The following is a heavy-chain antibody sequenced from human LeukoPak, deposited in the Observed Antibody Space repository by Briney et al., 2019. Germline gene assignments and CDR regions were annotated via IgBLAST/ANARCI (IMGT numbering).Heavy chain of an antibody. CDR3: ARHGSYYDSSGYFPFED. CDR2: VYYSGST. CDR1: GGSISSNNYY. J-gene: IGHJ4*02. D-gene: IGHD3-22*01. V-gene: IGHV4-39*01. Sequence: SETLSLTCIVSGGSISSNNYYWGWIRQPPGRGVGWIGSVYYSGSTHYNPSLKSRVTISVDTSKTQFSLKLSSVTAADTAVYYCARHGSYYDSSGYFPFEDWGQGTLVTVSP.